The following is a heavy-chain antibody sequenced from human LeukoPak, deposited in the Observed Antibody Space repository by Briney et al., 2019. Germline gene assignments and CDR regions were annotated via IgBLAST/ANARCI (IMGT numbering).Heavy chain of an antibody. V-gene: IGHV4-4*07. Sequence: SETLSLTCTVSGGSISSYYWSWIRQPAGKGLEWIGRIYTSGSTNYNPSLKSRVTMSVDTSKNQFSLELSSVTAADTAVYYCASGGYSYGSDYWGQGTLVTVSS. J-gene: IGHJ4*02. CDR3: ASGGYSYGSDY. CDR1: GGSISSYY. D-gene: IGHD5-18*01. CDR2: IYTSGST.